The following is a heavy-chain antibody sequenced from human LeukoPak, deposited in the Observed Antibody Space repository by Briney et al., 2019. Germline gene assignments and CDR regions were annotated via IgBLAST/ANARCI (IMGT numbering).Heavy chain of an antibody. V-gene: IGHV3-21*01. J-gene: IGHJ4*02. CDR3: AMQIYFDY. Sequence: PGGSLRLSCAASAFTFSSYSMNWVRQAPGKGLEWVSSISSSSTYIYYADSVKGRFTTSRDNAKNSLYPQMNSLRAEDTAVYYCAMQIYFDYWGQGTLVTVSS. CDR2: ISSSSTYI. CDR1: AFTFSSYS.